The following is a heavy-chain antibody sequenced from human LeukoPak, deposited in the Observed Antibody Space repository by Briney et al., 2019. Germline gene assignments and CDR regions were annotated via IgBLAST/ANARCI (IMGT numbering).Heavy chain of an antibody. CDR2: INHSGST. D-gene: IGHD2-15*01. CDR1: GGSFSGYY. CDR3: ARGGRYYYYYYYMDV. Sequence: ASETLSLTCAVYGGSFSGYYWSWIRQPPGKGLEWIGEINHSGSTNYNPSLKSRVTISVDTSKNQFSLKLSSVTAADTAVYYCARGGRYYYYYYYMDVWGKGATVTVSS. V-gene: IGHV4-34*01. J-gene: IGHJ6*03.